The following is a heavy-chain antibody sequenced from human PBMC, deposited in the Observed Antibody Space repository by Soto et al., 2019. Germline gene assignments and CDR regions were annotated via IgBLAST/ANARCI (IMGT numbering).Heavy chain of an antibody. Sequence: SETLSLTCTVSGDSIRDYDWNWIRQTPGKGLEWIGYIYYSGSTSYNPSLASRVSIFIDTSKTSFSLNLNSVTAADSGVYFCARGSSDRILPVEVWGRGTTVTVSS. V-gene: IGHV4-59*01. J-gene: IGHJ6*02. CDR2: IYYSGST. D-gene: IGHD6-25*01. CDR1: GDSIRDYD. CDR3: ARGSSDRILPVEV.